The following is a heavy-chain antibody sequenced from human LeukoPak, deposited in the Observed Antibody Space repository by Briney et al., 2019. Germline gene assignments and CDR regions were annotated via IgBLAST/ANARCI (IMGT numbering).Heavy chain of an antibody. J-gene: IGHJ4*02. CDR1: GYSFTSYW. D-gene: IGHD3-22*01. Sequence: GESLKISCKGSGYSFTSYWIGWVRQMPGKGLEWMGIIYPGDSDTRYSPSFQGQVTISADKSISTAYLQWSSLKASDTAMYYCARGGDYYDSSGYPQYYFDYWGQGTLVTVSS. CDR2: IYPGDSDT. V-gene: IGHV5-51*01. CDR3: ARGGDYYDSSGYPQYYFDY.